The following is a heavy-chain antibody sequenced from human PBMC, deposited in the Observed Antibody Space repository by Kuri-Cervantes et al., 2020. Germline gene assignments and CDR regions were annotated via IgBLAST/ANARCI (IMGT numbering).Heavy chain of an antibody. CDR1: GFTFSSYG. CDR3: AKDRVLAESGSIYYYGMDV. D-gene: IGHD3-3*01. CDR2: ISGSGGST. V-gene: IGHV3-23*01. Sequence: GGSLRLSCAASGFTFSSYGMSWVRQAPGKGLEWVSAISGSGGSTYYADSVKGRFNISRDDSKNTLYLQMNSLRAEDTAVYYCAKDRVLAESGSIYYYGMDVWGQGTTVTVSS. J-gene: IGHJ6*02.